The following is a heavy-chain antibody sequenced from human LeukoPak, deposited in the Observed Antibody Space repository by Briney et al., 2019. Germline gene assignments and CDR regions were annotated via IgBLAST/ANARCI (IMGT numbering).Heavy chain of an antibody. CDR1: GGSISPYY. Sequence: SETLSLTCIVSGGSISPYYWSWIRQPPGKGLEWIGYIFHNGNTNYNPSLKSRVTILVDRSKNQFSLKLSSVTAADTAVYYCVRKAANSGAFDVWALGTMVTVSS. CDR2: IFHNGNT. D-gene: IGHD6-25*01. V-gene: IGHV4-4*09. J-gene: IGHJ3*01. CDR3: VRKAANSGAFDV.